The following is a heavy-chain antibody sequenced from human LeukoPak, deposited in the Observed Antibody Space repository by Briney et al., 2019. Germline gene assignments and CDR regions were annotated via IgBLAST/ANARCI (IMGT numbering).Heavy chain of an antibody. CDR3: ARSPGGDFDY. D-gene: IGHD3-10*01. V-gene: IGHV4-34*01. Sequence: SETLSLTCAVYGGSFSGYYWSWIRQPPGKGLEWIGEINHSGSTNYNPSLKSRVTMSVDTSKNQFSLKVTSVTAADTAVYYCARSPGGDFDYWGQGTLVTVSS. J-gene: IGHJ4*02. CDR1: GGSFSGYY. CDR2: INHSGST.